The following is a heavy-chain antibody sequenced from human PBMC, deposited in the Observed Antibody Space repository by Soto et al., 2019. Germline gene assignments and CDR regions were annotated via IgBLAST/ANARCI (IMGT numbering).Heavy chain of an antibody. CDR3: VLLGVFDH. V-gene: IGHV1-8*01. D-gene: IGHD3-3*01. CDR1: GYTFTSYN. Sequence: ASVKVSCKASGYTFTSYNINWVRQAPGQGLEWVAGSNSNSGNSDHAQKFQGRLTVTRDTSISTAYMELSSLRSDDTAVYYCVLLGVFDHWGQGTMVTVYS. CDR2: SNSNSGNS. J-gene: IGHJ4*02.